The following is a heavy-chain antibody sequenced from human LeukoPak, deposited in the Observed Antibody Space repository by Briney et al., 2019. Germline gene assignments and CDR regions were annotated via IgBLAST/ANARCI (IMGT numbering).Heavy chain of an antibody. CDR3: ARVGYSYSINDWSRTGLGAYPTKYYYYMDV. J-gene: IGHJ6*03. CDR1: GGSISSGGYF. V-gene: IGHV4-39*07. Sequence: SETLSLTCSVSGGSISSGGYFWVWIRQPPGKGLEWIGSMNYRGSSYYNPSLKSRVTISVDTSKNQFSLKLSSVTAADTAVYYCARVGYSYSINDWSRTGLGAYPTKYYYYMDVWGKGTTVTVSS. D-gene: IGHD5-18*01. CDR2: MNYRGSS.